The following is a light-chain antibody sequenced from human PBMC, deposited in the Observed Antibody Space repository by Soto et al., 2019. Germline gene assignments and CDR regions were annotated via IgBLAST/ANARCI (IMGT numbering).Light chain of an antibody. J-gene: IGKJ5*01. CDR2: AAS. Sequence: ILLTQSPSSLSASVGDRVTITCRASQGIDTSLAWYQQKPGKAPKLLIYAASNFQSGVPSRFSGSGSGTHFTLTISSLQPEDFATYYCQQLHGYPIIFGQGTRLEI. CDR3: QQLHGYPII. V-gene: IGKV1-9*01. CDR1: QGIDTS.